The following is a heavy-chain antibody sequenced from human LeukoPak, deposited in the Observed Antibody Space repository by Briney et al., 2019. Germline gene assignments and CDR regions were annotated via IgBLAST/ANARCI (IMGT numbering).Heavy chain of an antibody. V-gene: IGHV3-30*18. CDR2: ISYDGSNK. J-gene: IGHJ4*02. D-gene: IGHD1-26*01. CDR1: GFTFSSYS. Sequence: GRSLRLSCSASGFTFSSYSMNWVRQAPGKGLEWVAVISYDGSNKYYADSVKGRFTISRDNSKNTLYLQMNSLRAEDTAVYYCAKVRSGSYPFDYWGQGTLVTVSS. CDR3: AKVRSGSYPFDY.